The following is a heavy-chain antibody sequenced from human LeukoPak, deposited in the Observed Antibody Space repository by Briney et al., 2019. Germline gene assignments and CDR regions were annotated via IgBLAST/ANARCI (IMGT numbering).Heavy chain of an antibody. V-gene: IGHV1-2*02. CDR1: GYTFTGYY. D-gene: IGHD3-22*01. J-gene: IGHJ4*02. CDR2: INPNSGGT. CDR3: ARESSNYDSSGYYYLFDY. Sequence: GASVKVSCKASGYTFTGYYMHWVRQAPGQGLEWMGWINPNSGGTNYAQKFQGRVTMTRDTSISTAYMELSRLRSDDTAVYYCARESSNYDSSGYYYLFDYWGQGTLVTVSS.